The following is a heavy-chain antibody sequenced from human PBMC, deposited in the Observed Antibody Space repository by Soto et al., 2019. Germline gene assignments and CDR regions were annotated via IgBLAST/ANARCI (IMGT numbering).Heavy chain of an antibody. CDR1: EYTFTGYY. V-gene: IGHV1-2*02. D-gene: IGHD6-19*01. J-gene: IGHJ4*02. CDR2: INPNGGGT. CDR3: ATSSDWSPLLDY. Sequence: QVHLVQSGAEVTKPGASVKVSCEYTFTGYYLHLVRQAPGQRLEWMGWINPNGGGTIYAQEFQGRISMTRDASITTAYMELSRLNSDDTAFYYCATSSDWSPLLDYWGRGTLVTVSS.